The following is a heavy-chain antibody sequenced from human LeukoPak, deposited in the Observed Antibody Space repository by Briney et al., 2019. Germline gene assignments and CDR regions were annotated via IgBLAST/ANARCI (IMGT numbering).Heavy chain of an antibody. Sequence: ASVKVSCTASGYTLTSYGISWVRQAPGQGLEWMGWISAYNGNTNYAQKLQGRVTMTTDTSTSTAYMELRSLRSDDTAVYYCARDTGHSSHNWFDPWGQGTLVTVSS. J-gene: IGHJ5*02. D-gene: IGHD6-13*01. CDR2: ISAYNGNT. CDR3: ARDTGHSSHNWFDP. V-gene: IGHV1-18*01. CDR1: GYTLTSYG.